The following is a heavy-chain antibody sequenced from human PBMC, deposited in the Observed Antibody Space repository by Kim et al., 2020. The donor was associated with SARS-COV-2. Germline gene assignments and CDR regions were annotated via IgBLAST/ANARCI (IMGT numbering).Heavy chain of an antibody. CDR3: ARREAGSNYFDY. Sequence: SETLSLTCTVSGGPINSYYWSWIRQPAGEGLEWIGRVYANGRTDYNPSLKSRVTMSMDTSENQVSLKLSAVTAAGTAVYYCARREAGSNYFDYWGLGTLV. CDR2: VYANGRT. CDR1: GGPINSYY. J-gene: IGHJ4*02. D-gene: IGHD1-26*01. V-gene: IGHV4-4*07.